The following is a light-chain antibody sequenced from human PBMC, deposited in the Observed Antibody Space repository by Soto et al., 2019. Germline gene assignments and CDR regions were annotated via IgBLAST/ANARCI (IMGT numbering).Light chain of an antibody. V-gene: IGLV2-14*01. J-gene: IGLJ1*01. CDR1: SSDVGGYNY. CDR2: EVS. Sequence: QSALTQPASVSGSPGQSITISCTGTSSDVGGYNYVSWYQQHPGKAPKLMIYEVSNRPSGVSNRFSGSKSGHTASLTISGLQAEDEADYYCSSYTSSSTLNYVFGTGTKLTVL. CDR3: SSYTSSSTLNYV.